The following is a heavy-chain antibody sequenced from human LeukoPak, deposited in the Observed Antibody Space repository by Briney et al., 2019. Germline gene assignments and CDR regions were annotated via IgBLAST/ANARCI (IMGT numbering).Heavy chain of an antibody. V-gene: IGHV3-30*02. Sequence: GGSLRLSCAASRFTFSSYGMHWVRQTPGKGLEWVAFIRHDGSYQQYADSVKGRFTVSRDNSKDTVYLQMNSPRTEDTAVYYCAKNRDSSDYPRDFDYWGQGTLVTVSS. D-gene: IGHD3-22*01. CDR2: IRHDGSYQ. CDR3: AKNRDSSDYPRDFDY. J-gene: IGHJ4*02. CDR1: RFTFSSYG.